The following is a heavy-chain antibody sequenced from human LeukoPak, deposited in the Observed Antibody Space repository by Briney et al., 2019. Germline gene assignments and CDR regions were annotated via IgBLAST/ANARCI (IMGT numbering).Heavy chain of an antibody. CDR2: INHGGST. J-gene: IGHJ4*02. V-gene: IGHV4-34*01. CDR3: AREGRMSMGIEY. CDR1: GGSLSGYY. Sequence: SEALSLTCAVYGGSLSGYYWSWIRQSPGKGLEWIGEINHGGSTNYNPSLKSRVTMSVDTSKNHFSLKLSSVTAADTAVYFCAREGRMSMGIEYWGQGTLVTVSS. D-gene: IGHD4/OR15-4a*01.